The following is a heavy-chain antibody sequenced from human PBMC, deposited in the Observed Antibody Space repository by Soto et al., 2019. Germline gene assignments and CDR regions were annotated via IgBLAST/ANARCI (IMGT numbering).Heavy chain of an antibody. Sequence: GASVKVSCKASGYTFTSYAMHWVRQAPGQTLEWMGWINARNGNTKYSQKFQGRVTITRDTSASTAYMELSSRRAEDTAVYYCARGNRQGGYEVLTGYWAPLCYWGQGTLVTVSS. V-gene: IGHV1-3*01. CDR2: INARNGNT. D-gene: IGHD3-9*01. J-gene: IGHJ4*02. CDR1: GYTFTSYA. CDR3: ARGNRQGGYEVLTGYWAPLCY.